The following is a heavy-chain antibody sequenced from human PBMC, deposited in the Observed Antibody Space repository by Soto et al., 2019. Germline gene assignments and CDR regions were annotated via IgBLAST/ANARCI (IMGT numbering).Heavy chain of an antibody. CDR1: GGTFSSYA. D-gene: IGHD2-2*01. Sequence: QVQLVQSGAEVKKPGSSVKVSCQASGGTFSSYAISWVRQAPGQGLEWMGGIIPIFGTANYAQKFQGRVTITADESTSTAYMELSSLRSEDTAVYYCAREGPGYCSSTSCYSMFYYGMDVWGQGTTVTVSS. CDR2: IIPIFGTA. J-gene: IGHJ6*02. V-gene: IGHV1-69*01. CDR3: AREGPGYCSSTSCYSMFYYGMDV.